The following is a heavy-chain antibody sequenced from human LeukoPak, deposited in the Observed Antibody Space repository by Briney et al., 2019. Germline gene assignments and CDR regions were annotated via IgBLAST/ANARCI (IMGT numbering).Heavy chain of an antibody. CDR3: ARDRGYYYDSSGYLDY. Sequence: GGSLRLSCAASGFTFSSYWMSWVRQAPGKGLEWVANIKQDGSEKYYVDSVKGRFTISRDNAKNSLYLQMNSLRAEDTAVYYCARDRGYYYDSSGYLDYWGQGTLVTVSS. CDR1: GFTFSSYW. V-gene: IGHV3-7*01. CDR2: IKQDGSEK. J-gene: IGHJ4*02. D-gene: IGHD3-22*01.